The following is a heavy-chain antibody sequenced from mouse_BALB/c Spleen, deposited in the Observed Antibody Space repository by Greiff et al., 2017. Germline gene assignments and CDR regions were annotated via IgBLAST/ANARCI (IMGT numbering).Heavy chain of an antibody. J-gene: IGHJ4*01. CDR2: ISSGSSTI. D-gene: IGHD2-3*01. CDR1: GFTFSSFG. Sequence: EVKLVESGGGLVQPGGSRKLSCAASGFTFSSFGMHWVRQAPEKGLEWVAYISSGSSTIYYADTVKGRFTISRDNPKNTLFLQMTSLRSEDTAMYYCARLGYYIAMDYWGQGTSVTVSS. CDR3: ARLGYYIAMDY. V-gene: IGHV5-17*02.